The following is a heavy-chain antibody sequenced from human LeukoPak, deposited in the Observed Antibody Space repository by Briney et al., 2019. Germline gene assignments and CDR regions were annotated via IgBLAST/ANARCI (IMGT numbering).Heavy chain of an antibody. J-gene: IGHJ4*02. CDR2: INYSGST. CDR3: ASSVGSTDY. D-gene: IGHD1-26*01. V-gene: IGHV4-59*12. CDR1: GGSISTYY. Sequence: PSETLSLTCTVSGGSISTYYWSWIRQPPGKGLEWIGYINYSGSTNYNPSLKSRVSISVDTSKNQFSLKLSSVTAADAAVYYCASSVGSTDYWGQGTLVTVSS.